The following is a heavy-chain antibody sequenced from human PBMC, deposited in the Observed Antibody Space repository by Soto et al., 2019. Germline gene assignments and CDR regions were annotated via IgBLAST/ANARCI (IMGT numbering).Heavy chain of an antibody. V-gene: IGHV4-59*01. CDR2: VYHSGTT. Sequence: SVTMRVPCTVAGGSSGSYYCRWIRQPPGKGPEWIGYVYHSGTTNYNPSLESRVTISLDTSKNQFPLKLNSVTAADTAVYYCATRPPGGPWVGVFDYWSQGTLVTVS. J-gene: IGHJ4*02. D-gene: IGHD3-10*01. CDR1: GGSSGSYY. CDR3: ATRPPGGPWVGVFDY.